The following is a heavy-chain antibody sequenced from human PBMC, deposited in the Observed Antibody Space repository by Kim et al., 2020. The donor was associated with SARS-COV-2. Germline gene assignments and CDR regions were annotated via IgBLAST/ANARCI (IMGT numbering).Heavy chain of an antibody. Sequence: ADSVKCRFTISRDNSKNTLYLQMNSLRAEDTAVYYCAKGGYSSGWYSLDYWGQGTLVTVSS. J-gene: IGHJ4*02. D-gene: IGHD6-19*01. CDR3: AKGGYSSGWYSLDY. V-gene: IGHV3-30*02.